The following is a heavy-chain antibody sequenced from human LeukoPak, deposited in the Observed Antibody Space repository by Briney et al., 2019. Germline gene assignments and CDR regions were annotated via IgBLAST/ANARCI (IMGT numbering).Heavy chain of an antibody. Sequence: GASVKVSCKASGYTFTSYGISWVRQAPGQGLEWMGWISAYNGNTNYAQKLQGRVTITRNTSISTAYMELSSLRSEDTAVYYCARAPYGSGSSLDYWGQGTLVTVSS. J-gene: IGHJ4*02. D-gene: IGHD3-10*01. CDR3: ARAPYGSGSSLDY. CDR1: GYTFTSYG. V-gene: IGHV1-18*01. CDR2: ISAYNGNT.